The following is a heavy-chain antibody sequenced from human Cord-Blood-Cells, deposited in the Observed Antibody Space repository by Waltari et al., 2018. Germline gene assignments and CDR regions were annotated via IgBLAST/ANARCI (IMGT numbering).Heavy chain of an antibody. J-gene: IGHJ5*02. CDR2: ISADNGNT. CDR1: GYTFTSYG. Sequence: QVQLVQSGAEVKKPGASVKFSCKASGYTFTSYGISWVRQAPGQGLEWMGWISADNGNTNYAQKLQGRVTMNTDTSTSTAYMELRSLRSDDTAVYYCAKGIAAAGTKNWFDPWGQGTLVTVSS. CDR3: AKGIAAAGTKNWFDP. D-gene: IGHD6-13*01. V-gene: IGHV1-18*01.